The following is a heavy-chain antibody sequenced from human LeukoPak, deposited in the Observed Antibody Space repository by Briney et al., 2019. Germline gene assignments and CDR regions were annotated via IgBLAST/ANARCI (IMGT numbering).Heavy chain of an antibody. D-gene: IGHD2-2*01. Sequence: GGSLRLSCAASGFTFSSYGMHWVRKAPGKGLEWVAFIRYDGSNKYYADSVKGRFTISRDNSKNTLYLQMNSLRAEDTAVYSCAKDSSTSYSYYMDVWGKGTTVTISS. CDR2: IRYDGSNK. V-gene: IGHV3-30*02. CDR1: GFTFSSYG. J-gene: IGHJ6*03. CDR3: AKDSSTSYSYYMDV.